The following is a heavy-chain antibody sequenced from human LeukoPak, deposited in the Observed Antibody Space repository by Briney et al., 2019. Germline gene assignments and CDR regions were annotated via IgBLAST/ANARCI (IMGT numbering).Heavy chain of an antibody. Sequence: SVKVSCKASGGTFSSYAISWVRQAPGQGLEWMGRIIPIFGTANYAQKFQGRVTITTDESTSTAYMELSSLRSEDTAVYYCAGIIYGGNSGAFDYWGQGTLVTVSS. CDR2: IIPIFGTA. D-gene: IGHD4-23*01. CDR3: AGIIYGGNSGAFDY. CDR1: GGTFSSYA. J-gene: IGHJ4*02. V-gene: IGHV1-69*05.